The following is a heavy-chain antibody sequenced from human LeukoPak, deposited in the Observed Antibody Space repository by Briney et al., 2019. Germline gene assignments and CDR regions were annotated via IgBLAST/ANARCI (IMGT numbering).Heavy chain of an antibody. J-gene: IGHJ5*02. CDR1: GFTFSSYS. CDR2: ISSSSSYI. CDR3: ARDTTIGSNWFDP. D-gene: IGHD1-1*01. Sequence: GGSLRLSCAASGFTFSSYSMNWVRQAPGKGLEWVSSISSSSSYIYYADSVKGRFTISRDNAKNSLYLQMNSLRAEDTAVYYCARDTTIGSNWFDPWGQGTLVTVSS. V-gene: IGHV3-21*01.